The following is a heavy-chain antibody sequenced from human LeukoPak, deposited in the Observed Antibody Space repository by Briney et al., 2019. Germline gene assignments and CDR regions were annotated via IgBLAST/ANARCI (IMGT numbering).Heavy chain of an antibody. CDR1: GFSFNSYA. D-gene: IGHD5-18*01. CDR3: AKEGYSYGLPDYYFDY. CDR2: VTGSGGST. V-gene: IGHV3-23*01. Sequence: PGGSLRLSCAASGFSFNSYAMSWVRQAPGKGLEWVSTVTGSGGSTYSADSVKGRFTISRDNSKNTLYLQMNSLRAEDTAVYYCAKEGYSYGLPDYYFDYWGQGTLVTVSS. J-gene: IGHJ4*02.